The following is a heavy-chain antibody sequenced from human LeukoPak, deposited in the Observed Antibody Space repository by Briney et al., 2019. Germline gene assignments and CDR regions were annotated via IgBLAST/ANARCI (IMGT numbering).Heavy chain of an antibody. CDR1: GDSFSYFY. D-gene: IGHD6-13*01. J-gene: IGHJ4*02. CDR2: IYNSGST. Sequence: SETLSLTCTVSGDSFSYFYWSWLRQPPGKGLEWIGYIYNSGSTSYNPSLKSRVTISLETSQNQFSLKLSSLTAADTAVYYCARGVVAAAGRTFDFWGQGTLVTVSS. V-gene: IGHV4-59*01. CDR3: ARGVVAAAGRTFDF.